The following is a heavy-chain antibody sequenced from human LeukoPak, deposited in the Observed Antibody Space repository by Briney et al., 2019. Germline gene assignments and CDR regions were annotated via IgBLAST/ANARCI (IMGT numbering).Heavy chain of an antibody. CDR3: ARDPPHYSSSWYYFDY. J-gene: IGHJ4*02. Sequence: GGSLRLPCAASGFTFSNYGMHWVRQARGKGLEWVAVIWYDGSNKYYADSVKGRFTISRDYSKNTLYLQMNSLRAEDTALYYCARDPPHYSSSWYYFDYWGQGTLVTVSS. CDR2: IWYDGSNK. CDR1: GFTFSNYG. V-gene: IGHV3-33*01. D-gene: IGHD6-13*01.